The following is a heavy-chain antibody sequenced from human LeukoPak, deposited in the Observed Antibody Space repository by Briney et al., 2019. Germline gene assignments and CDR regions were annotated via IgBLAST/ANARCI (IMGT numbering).Heavy chain of an antibody. Sequence: SETLSLTCTVSAGSIRSDYWSWVRQPPGKGLEWIGYIYYSGSTNYNPSVKSRVTISVDTSKNQFSLKLSSVTAADTAVYYCARGDSSCWYYFDYWGQGTLVTVSS. J-gene: IGHJ4*02. CDR3: ARGDSSCWYYFDY. CDR2: IYYSGST. V-gene: IGHV4-59*01. CDR1: AGSIRSDY. D-gene: IGHD6-19*01.